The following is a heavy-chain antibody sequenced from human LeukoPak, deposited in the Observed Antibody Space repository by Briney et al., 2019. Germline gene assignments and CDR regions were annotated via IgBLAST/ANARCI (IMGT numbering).Heavy chain of an antibody. CDR1: GGSISSGSYY. CDR3: ARFRVGDYVWGSYRYEVGAFDI. V-gene: IGHV4-39*01. D-gene: IGHD3-16*02. CDR2: IYYSGST. J-gene: IGHJ3*02. Sequence: PSETLSLTCTVSGGSISSGSYYWGWIRQPPGKGLEWIGSIYYSGSTYYNPSLKSRVTISVDTSKNQFSLKLSSVTAADTAVYYCARFRVGDYVWGSYRYEVGAFDIWGQGTMVTVSS.